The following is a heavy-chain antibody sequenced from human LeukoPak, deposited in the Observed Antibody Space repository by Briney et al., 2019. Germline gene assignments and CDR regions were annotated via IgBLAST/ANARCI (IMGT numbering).Heavy chain of an antibody. CDR1: GGSISSGSYY. D-gene: IGHD6-13*01. CDR2: IYTSGST. CDR3: ARVGSWFADNWFDP. J-gene: IGHJ5*02. V-gene: IGHV4-61*02. Sequence: SKTLSLTCTVSGGSISSGSYYWSWIRQPAGKGLEWIGRIYTSGSTNYNPSLKSRVTISVDTSKNQFSLKLSSVTAADTAVYYCARVGSWFADNWFDPWGQGTLVTVSS.